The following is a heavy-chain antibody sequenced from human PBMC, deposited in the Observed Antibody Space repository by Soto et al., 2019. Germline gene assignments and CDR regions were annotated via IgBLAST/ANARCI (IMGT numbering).Heavy chain of an antibody. CDR1: GYTFTSYD. J-gene: IGHJ4*02. D-gene: IGHD1-26*01. CDR2: IIPIFGTA. V-gene: IGHV1-69*13. CDR3: ARGRRWESFDY. Sequence: SVKVSCKASGYTFTSYDINWVRQATGQGLEWMGGIIPIFGTANYAQKFQGRVTITADESTSTAYMELSSLRSEDTAVYYCARGRRWESFDYWGQGTLVTVSS.